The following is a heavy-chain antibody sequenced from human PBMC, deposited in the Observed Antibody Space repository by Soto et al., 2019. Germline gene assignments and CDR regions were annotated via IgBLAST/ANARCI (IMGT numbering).Heavy chain of an antibody. CDR3: AREVGDSSGWTDAFDI. CDR1: GGTFSSYA. D-gene: IGHD6-19*01. V-gene: IGHV1-69*13. Sequence: SVKVSCKASGGTFSSYAICWVRQSPGKGLEWMGGIIPIFGTANYAQKFQGRVTITADESTSTAYMELSSLRSEDTAVYYCAREVGDSSGWTDAFDIWGQGTMVTVSS. CDR2: IIPIFGTA. J-gene: IGHJ3*02.